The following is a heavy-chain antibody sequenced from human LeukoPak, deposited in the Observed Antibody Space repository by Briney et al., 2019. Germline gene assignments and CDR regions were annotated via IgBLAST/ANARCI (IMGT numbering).Heavy chain of an antibody. Sequence: GGSLRLSRAASGFTFSSYAMSWVRQAPGKGLEWVSTISGSGGSTYYADSVKGRFTISRDNSKNTLYLQMNSLRAEDTAVYYCAKSMAVAYIDYWGQGTLVTVSS. CDR1: GFTFSSYA. CDR2: ISGSGGST. CDR3: AKSMAVAYIDY. V-gene: IGHV3-23*01. J-gene: IGHJ4*02. D-gene: IGHD6-19*01.